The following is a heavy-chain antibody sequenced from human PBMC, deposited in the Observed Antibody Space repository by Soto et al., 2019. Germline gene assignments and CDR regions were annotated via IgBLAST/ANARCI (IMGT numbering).Heavy chain of an antibody. J-gene: IGHJ4*02. D-gene: IGHD3-22*01. CDR1: GFTFSRTA. CDR3: AATLDWGSYDFGGYPS. CDR2: IVAASGKT. V-gene: IGHV1-58*01. Sequence: SVKVSCKGSGFTFSRTAVQWVLQARGQGLEWIGWIVAASGKTDYSQIFQERVTITRDMSTSTAYMELSSLSSEDTAVYYCAATLDWGSYDFGGYPSWGQGTLVTVSS.